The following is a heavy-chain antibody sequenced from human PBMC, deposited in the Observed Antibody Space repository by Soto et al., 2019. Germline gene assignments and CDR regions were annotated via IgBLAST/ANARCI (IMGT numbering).Heavy chain of an antibody. Sequence: GGSLRLSCAASGFTFSSYAMSWVRQAPGKGLEWVSAISGSGGSTYYADSVKGRFTISRDNSKNTLYLQMNSLRAEDTAVYYCAKDLSSGIAVAVVPLRAYYYYGMDVWGQGTTVTVSS. CDR1: GFTFSSYA. J-gene: IGHJ6*02. CDR2: ISGSGGST. CDR3: AKDLSSGIAVAVVPLRAYYYYGMDV. D-gene: IGHD6-19*01. V-gene: IGHV3-23*01.